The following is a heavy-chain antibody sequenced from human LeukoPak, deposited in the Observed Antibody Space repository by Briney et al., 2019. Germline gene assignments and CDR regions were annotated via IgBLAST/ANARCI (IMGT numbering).Heavy chain of an antibody. V-gene: IGHV3-30*04. Sequence: GGSLRLSCAASGFTFSSYAMYWVRQAPGKGLQWVALISYDGSNKYYADSVKGRFTISRDNSRNTLYLQMNSLRAEDTAVHYCARDRGWSQTYGSGTYGLDYWGQGTLVTVSS. CDR3: ARDRGWSQTYGSGTYGLDY. CDR2: ISYDGSNK. CDR1: GFTFSSYA. D-gene: IGHD3-10*01. J-gene: IGHJ4*02.